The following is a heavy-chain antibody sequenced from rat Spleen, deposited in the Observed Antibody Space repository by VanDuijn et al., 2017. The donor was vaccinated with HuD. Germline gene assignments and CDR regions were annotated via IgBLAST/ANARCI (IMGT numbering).Heavy chain of an antibody. CDR2: ISYDGGST. Sequence: EVQLVESGGGLVQPGRSMKLSCAASGFTFSNYGMAWVRQAPKKGLEWVAYISYDGGSTYYRDSVKGRFTISRDNAKSTLYLQMNSLQTEDTAIDFCTRLGAGYWYFDFWGPGTMVTESS. CDR1: GFTFSNYG. J-gene: IGHJ1*01. V-gene: IGHV5-22*01. D-gene: IGHD5-1*01. CDR3: TRLGAGYWYFDF.